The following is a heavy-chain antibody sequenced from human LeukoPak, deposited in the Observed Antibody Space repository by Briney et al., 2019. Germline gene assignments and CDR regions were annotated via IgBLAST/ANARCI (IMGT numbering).Heavy chain of an antibody. CDR3: ASERGHIVGAKPHFDY. Sequence: SATLSLTCTVSGGSISSYYWSWIRQPAGKGLEWIGRIYTSGSTNYNPSLKRRVTMSVDTSKNQFSLKLSSVTAADTAVYYCASERGHIVGAKPHFDYWGQGTLVTVSS. CDR2: IYTSGST. D-gene: IGHD1-26*01. J-gene: IGHJ4*02. CDR1: GGSISSYY. V-gene: IGHV4-4*07.